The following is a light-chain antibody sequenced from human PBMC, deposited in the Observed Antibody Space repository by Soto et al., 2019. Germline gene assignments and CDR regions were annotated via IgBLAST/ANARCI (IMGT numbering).Light chain of an antibody. J-gene: IGKJ1*01. CDR3: QQYNNWPV. Sequence: EIVMTQSPATLSVSRVERATLSCRASQSVSSNLAWYQQKPGQAPRLLIYGASTGATGIPVRFSGSGSGTEFTLTISSLQSEDFAVYYCQQYNNWPVFGQGTKVDIK. CDR2: GAS. V-gene: IGKV3D-15*01. CDR1: QSVSSN.